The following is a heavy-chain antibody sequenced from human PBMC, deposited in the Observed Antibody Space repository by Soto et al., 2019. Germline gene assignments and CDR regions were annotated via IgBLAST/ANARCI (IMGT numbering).Heavy chain of an antibody. Sequence: ESGGGVVQPGRSLRLSCAASGFTFSSYGMHWVRQAPGKGLEWVAVISYDGSNKYYADSVKGRFTISRDNSKNTLYLQMNSLRAEDTAVYYCAKDPGSGSGSYYYYGMDVWGQGTTVTVSS. D-gene: IGHD3-10*01. J-gene: IGHJ6*02. V-gene: IGHV3-30*18. CDR2: ISYDGSNK. CDR3: AKDPGSGSGSYYYYGMDV. CDR1: GFTFSSYG.